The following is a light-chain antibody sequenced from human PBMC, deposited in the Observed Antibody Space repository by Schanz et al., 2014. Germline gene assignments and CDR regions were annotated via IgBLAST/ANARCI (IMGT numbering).Light chain of an antibody. V-gene: IGLV1-44*01. J-gene: IGLJ2*01. CDR1: ISNIGSNT. CDR2: TNN. CDR3: SSYTVTSTLV. Sequence: QSVLTQPPSASGTPGQTVTISCSGDISNIGSNTVNWYQQLPGTAPKLLIYTNNQRPSGVPDRFSGSKSDVTASLTISGLQAEDEADYYCSSYTVTSTLVFGGGTKLTVL.